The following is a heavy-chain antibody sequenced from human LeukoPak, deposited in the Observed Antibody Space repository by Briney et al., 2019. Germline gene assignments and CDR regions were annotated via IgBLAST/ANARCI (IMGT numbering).Heavy chain of an antibody. J-gene: IGHJ4*02. D-gene: IGHD1-26*01. Sequence: GGSLRLXCAASGFTFSSYSMNWVRQAPGKGLEWVSSISSSSSYIYYADSVKGRFTISKDNAKNSLYLQMNSLRAEDTAVYYCARGKVGATPPRLNYWGQGTLVTVSS. V-gene: IGHV3-21*01. CDR2: ISSSSSYI. CDR3: ARGKVGATPPRLNY. CDR1: GFTFSSYS.